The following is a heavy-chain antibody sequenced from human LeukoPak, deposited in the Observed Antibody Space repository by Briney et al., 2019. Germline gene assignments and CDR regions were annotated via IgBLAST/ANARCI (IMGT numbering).Heavy chain of an antibody. CDR2: INPNSGGT. CDR3: ARDIQFRDFWRAAEYYYMDV. CDR1: GYTFTGYY. V-gene: IGHV1-2*02. Sequence: ASVKVSCKASGYTFTGYYMHWVRRAPGQGLEWMGWINPNSGGTNYAQKFQGRVTMTRDTSISTAYMELSRLRSDDTAVYYCARDIQFRDFWRAAEYYYMDVWGKGTTVTVSS. J-gene: IGHJ6*03. D-gene: IGHD3-3*01.